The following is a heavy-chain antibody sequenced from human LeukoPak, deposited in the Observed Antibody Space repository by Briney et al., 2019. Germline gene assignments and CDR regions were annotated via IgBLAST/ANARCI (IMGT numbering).Heavy chain of an antibody. Sequence: GGSLRLSCEASGFTLSSYGMHWVRQAAGKGLEWVAFIRYDGSNKYYADSVKGRFTISRDNSKNTLYLQMNSLRAEDTAVYYCAKVQTPGTHFFDYWGQGTLVTVSS. V-gene: IGHV3-30*02. D-gene: IGHD6-13*01. CDR2: IRYDGSNK. CDR3: AKVQTPGTHFFDY. CDR1: GFTLSSYG. J-gene: IGHJ4*02.